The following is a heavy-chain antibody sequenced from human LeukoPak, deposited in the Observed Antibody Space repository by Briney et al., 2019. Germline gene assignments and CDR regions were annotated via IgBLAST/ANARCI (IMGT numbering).Heavy chain of an antibody. CDR2: LRGNGDT. J-gene: IGHJ4*02. Sequence: GGSLTLSFAASGFILSRYPMSWVGEAPARGLEGVSSLRGNGDTFYADSVKGRFTLSRDESRNTVYLHLNELRDEDTAVYYCAKASWVSTADAVLWGQGTVVTVSS. CDR1: GFILSRYP. V-gene: IGHV3-23*01. D-gene: IGHD3-16*01. CDR3: AKASWVSTADAVL.